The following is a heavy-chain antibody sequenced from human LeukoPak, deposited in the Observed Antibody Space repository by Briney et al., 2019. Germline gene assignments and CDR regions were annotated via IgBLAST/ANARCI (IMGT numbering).Heavy chain of an antibody. Sequence: GSLRLSCAASGFPFSSHAMSWVRQPPGKGLEWVAAISNGKTYYADSVRGRFAISRDDSTNTVYLHMNSLRDEDTALYHCVREAGYCAPVCVKTNWFDPWGQGTLVTVSS. J-gene: IGHJ5*02. CDR1: GFPFSSHA. V-gene: IGHV3-23*01. D-gene: IGHD2-15*01. CDR2: ISNGKT. CDR3: VREAGYCAPVCVKTNWFDP.